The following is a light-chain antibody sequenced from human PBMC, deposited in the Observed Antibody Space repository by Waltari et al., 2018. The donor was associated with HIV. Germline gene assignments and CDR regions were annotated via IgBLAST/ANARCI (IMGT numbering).Light chain of an antibody. Sequence: SSELTPPPSLSVPPGQTAGIACSGDASPTQNAYWNHQKPGQAPVLVIYKDTERPSGIPERFSVSSSRTTVTLTISGVQAEDEADYYCQSADSSGTWVFGGGTKLTVL. CDR2: KDT. V-gene: IGLV3-25*03. CDR1: ASPTQN. J-gene: IGLJ3*02. CDR3: QSADSSGTWV.